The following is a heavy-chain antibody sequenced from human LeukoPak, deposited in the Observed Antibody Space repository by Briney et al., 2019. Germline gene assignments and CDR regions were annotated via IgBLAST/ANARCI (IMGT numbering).Heavy chain of an antibody. CDR2: ISGGGGST. CDR3: ATDGGRGAGGY. J-gene: IGHJ4*02. CDR1: GFTFNNYG. Sequence: GGSLRLSCAASGFTFNNYGMNWVRQAPGKGLEWVSGISGGGGSTYYADSVKGRFTVSRDNSKNTLYLQMNSLRAEDTAVYYCATDGGRGAGGYWGQGTLVTVSS. D-gene: IGHD3-16*01. V-gene: IGHV3-23*01.